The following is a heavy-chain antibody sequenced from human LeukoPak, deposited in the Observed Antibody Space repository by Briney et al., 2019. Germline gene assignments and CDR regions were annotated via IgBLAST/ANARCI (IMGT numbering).Heavy chain of an antibody. J-gene: IGHJ4*02. CDR2: ISGSGGST. CDR1: GFTFSSYA. Sequence: GGSLRLSCAASGFTFSSYAMSWVRQAPGKGLEWVSAISGSGGSTYYADSVKGRFTISRDNAKNSLYLQMNSLGAEDTAVYYCARDPATIFGVVMPPYWGQGTLVTVSS. CDR3: ARDPATIFGVVMPPY. D-gene: IGHD3-3*01. V-gene: IGHV3-23*01.